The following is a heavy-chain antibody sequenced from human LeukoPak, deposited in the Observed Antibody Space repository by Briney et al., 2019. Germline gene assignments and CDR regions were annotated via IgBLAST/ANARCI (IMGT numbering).Heavy chain of an antibody. CDR3: AIIATDMRFDY. CDR2: IIPIFGTA. J-gene: IGHJ4*02. D-gene: IGHD2/OR15-2a*01. Sequence: SVRVSCKASGGTFSSYAISWVRQAPGQGLEWMGGIIPIFGTANYAQKFQGRVTITTDESTSTAYMELSSLRSEDTAVYYCAIIATDMRFDYWGQGTLVTVSS. V-gene: IGHV1-69*05. CDR1: GGTFSSYA.